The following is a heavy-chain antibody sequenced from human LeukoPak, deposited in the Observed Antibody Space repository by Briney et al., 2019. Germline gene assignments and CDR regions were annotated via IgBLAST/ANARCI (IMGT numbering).Heavy chain of an antibody. J-gene: IGHJ4*02. CDR3: AREPPSVAALPTDY. CDR2: ISSSSSTI. Sequence: GGSLRLSCAASGFTFSSYSMNWVRQAPGKGLEWVSYISSSSSTIYYADSAKGRFTISRDNAKNSLYLQMKSLRAEDTAVYYCAREPPSVAALPTDYWGQGTLVTVSS. CDR1: GFTFSSYS. D-gene: IGHD6-6*01. V-gene: IGHV3-48*01.